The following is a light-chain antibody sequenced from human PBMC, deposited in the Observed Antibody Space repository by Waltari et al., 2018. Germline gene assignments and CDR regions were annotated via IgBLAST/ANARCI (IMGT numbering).Light chain of an antibody. CDR1: SSDVGGHNH. Sequence: QSALTQPRSVSGSPGQSVAISCTGTSSDVGGHNHVSWYQQHPGKAPKVIIHDVNNRPSGVPDRCSGSRSGNTASLTISGLQAEDEADYYCLAYAGSPWVFGGGTKLTVL. CDR3: LAYAGSPWV. J-gene: IGLJ3*02. V-gene: IGLV2-11*01. CDR2: DVN.